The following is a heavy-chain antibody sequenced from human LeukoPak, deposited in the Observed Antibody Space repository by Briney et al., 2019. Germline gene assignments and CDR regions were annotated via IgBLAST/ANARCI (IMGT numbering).Heavy chain of an antibody. Sequence: GGSLRLSCAASGFTFDDYAMHWVRQAPGKGLEWVSGINWNSGSVGYADSVKGRFTISRDNAKNSLYLQMNSLRAEDTAFYYCAKDGWFGELSYWGQGALVTVSS. D-gene: IGHD3-10*01. V-gene: IGHV3-9*01. J-gene: IGHJ4*02. CDR3: AKDGWFGELSY. CDR2: INWNSGSV. CDR1: GFTFDDYA.